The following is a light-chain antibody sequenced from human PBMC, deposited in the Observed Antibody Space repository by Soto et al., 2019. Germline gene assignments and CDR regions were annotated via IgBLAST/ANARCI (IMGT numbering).Light chain of an antibody. CDR2: GAS. Sequence: EIVLTQSPGTLSLSPGERATLSCRASQSVSSIYLAWYQQKPGQAPRLLIYGASDRATGIPDRFSGSGSGTDFTLTISRLEPEDFALYYCQQYGSSLWTFGQGTKVEIK. CDR1: QSVSSIY. J-gene: IGKJ1*01. CDR3: QQYGSSLWT. V-gene: IGKV3-20*01.